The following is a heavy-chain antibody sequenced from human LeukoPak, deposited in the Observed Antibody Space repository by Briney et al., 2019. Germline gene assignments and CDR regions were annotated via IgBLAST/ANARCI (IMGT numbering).Heavy chain of an antibody. CDR3: ARFGYSGWNLEN. Sequence: GGSLRLSCAASGFSSRDFWMTWVRQAPGKGLEWVANINQGGGVKYYVDSVKGRFTISRDDTESSLYVQMNSLRDEDTAVYYCARFGYSGWNLENWGQGTLVTVSS. V-gene: IGHV3-7*02. D-gene: IGHD5-12*01. CDR1: GFSSRDFW. CDR2: INQGGGVK. J-gene: IGHJ4*02.